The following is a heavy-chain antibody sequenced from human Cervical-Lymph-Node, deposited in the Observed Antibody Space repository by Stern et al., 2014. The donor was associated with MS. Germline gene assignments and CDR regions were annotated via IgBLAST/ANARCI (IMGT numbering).Heavy chain of an antibody. J-gene: IGHJ4*02. CDR1: GGSISSYY. V-gene: IGHV4-59*01. D-gene: IGHD6-13*01. CDR2: IYYSGST. CDR3: AREALAAGGLYY. Sequence: QLQLQESGPGLVKPSETLSLTCTVSGGSISSYYWSWIRQPPGKGLEWIGYIYYSGSTNYNPSLKSRVTISVDTSKNQFSLKLSSVTAADTAVYYCAREALAAGGLYYWGQGTLVTVSS.